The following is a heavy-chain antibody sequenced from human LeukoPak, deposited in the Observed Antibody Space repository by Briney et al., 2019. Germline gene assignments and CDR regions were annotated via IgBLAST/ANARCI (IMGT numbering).Heavy chain of an antibody. CDR3: AYAGSTYYPDY. Sequence: SETLSLTCAVYGGSFSGYYWSWIRQPPGKGLEWIGEINHSGSTNYNPSLKSRVTISVDTSKNQFSLKLRSLTAADTAVYYCAYAGSTYYPDYWGQGTLVTVSS. V-gene: IGHV4-34*01. CDR2: INHSGST. CDR1: GGSFSGYY. D-gene: IGHD3-10*01. J-gene: IGHJ4*02.